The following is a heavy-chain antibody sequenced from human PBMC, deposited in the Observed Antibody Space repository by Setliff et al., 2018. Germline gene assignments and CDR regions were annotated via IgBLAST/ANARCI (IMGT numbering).Heavy chain of an antibody. V-gene: IGHV1-2*02. D-gene: IGHD1-26*01. Sequence: ASVKVFCKASGYTFTGYYMYWVRQAPGQGLEWMGWITPNSGGTNYAQKFQGRVTMTRDTSITTAFMELSSLRSEDTAVYYCARDGRELLSNWFDPWGQGTLVTVSS. J-gene: IGHJ5*02. CDR2: ITPNSGGT. CDR1: GYTFTGYY. CDR3: ARDGRELLSNWFDP.